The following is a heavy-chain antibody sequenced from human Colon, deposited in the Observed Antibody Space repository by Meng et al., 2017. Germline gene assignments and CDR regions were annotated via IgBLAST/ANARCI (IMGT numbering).Heavy chain of an antibody. CDR2: IYSGGST. CDR3: ARHGYTSGWYRG. V-gene: IGHV3-66*02. Sequence: GGSLRLSCVASGFTVSSNYMSWVRQAPAKGLEWVSLIYSGGSTYYTDSVKGRFTISRDNSKNPLYLQMNRLRAEDTAVYYCARHGYTSGWYRGWGQGTLVTVSS. CDR1: GFTVSSNY. J-gene: IGHJ4*02. D-gene: IGHD6-19*01.